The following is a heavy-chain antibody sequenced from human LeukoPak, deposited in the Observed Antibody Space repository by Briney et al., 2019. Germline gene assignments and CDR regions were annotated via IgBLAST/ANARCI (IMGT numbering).Heavy chain of an antibody. CDR2: ISSSNSYI. J-gene: IGHJ4*02. CDR3: ARDRDGCNV. CDR1: GFTFNIYW. D-gene: IGHD5-24*01. V-gene: IGHV3-21*01. Sequence: GGSLRLSCAASGFTFNIYWMAWVRQAPGKGLEWVSSISSSNSYISYADSVKGRFTISRDNAKNSLYLQMNSLRAEDTAVYYCARDRDGCNVWGQGTLVTVSS.